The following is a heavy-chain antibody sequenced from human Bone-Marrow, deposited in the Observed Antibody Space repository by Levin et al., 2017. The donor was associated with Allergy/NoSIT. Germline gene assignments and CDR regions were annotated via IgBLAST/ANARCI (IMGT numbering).Heavy chain of an antibody. CDR2: ISWNSGSI. J-gene: IGHJ6*02. D-gene: IGHD2-21*02. V-gene: IGHV3-9*01. CDR3: AKGPGRGRKDDTHCGGDCYSEIKNYYYYGMDV. CDR1: GFTFDDYA. Sequence: GGSLRLSCAASGFTFDDYAMHWVRQAPGKGLEWVSGISWNSGSIGYADSVKGRFTISRDNAKNSLYLQMNSLRAEDTALYYCAKGPGRGRKDDTHCGGDCYSEIKNYYYYGMDVWGQGTTVTVSS.